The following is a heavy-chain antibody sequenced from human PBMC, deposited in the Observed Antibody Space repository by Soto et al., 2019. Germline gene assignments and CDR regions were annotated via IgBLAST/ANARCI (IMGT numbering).Heavy chain of an antibody. V-gene: IGHV1-3*01. Sequence: ASVKVSCKASGYTFTSYAMHWVRQAPGQRLEWMGWINAGNGNTKYSQKFQGRVTITRDTSASTAYRELSSLRSEDTAVYYCARERFFTPSHYYFDYWGQGTLVTVSS. D-gene: IGHD3-3*01. CDR2: INAGNGNT. J-gene: IGHJ4*02. CDR3: ARERFFTPSHYYFDY. CDR1: GYTFTSYA.